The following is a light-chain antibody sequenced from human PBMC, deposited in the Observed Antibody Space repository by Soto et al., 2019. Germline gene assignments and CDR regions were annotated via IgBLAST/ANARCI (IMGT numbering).Light chain of an antibody. CDR2: DAS. V-gene: IGKV3-11*01. Sequence: IVLTQSPATLSLSPGERATLSCRASQSLINYLAWYQQKPGQAPRLLIYDASSRATGIPARFSGSGSGTDFTLTIASLEPEDFAVYYCQHRSNSWTFGQGTKVEIK. CDR1: QSLINY. J-gene: IGKJ1*01. CDR3: QHRSNSWT.